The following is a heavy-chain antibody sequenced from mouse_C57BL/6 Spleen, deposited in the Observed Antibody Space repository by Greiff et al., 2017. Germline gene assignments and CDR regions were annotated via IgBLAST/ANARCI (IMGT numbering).Heavy chain of an antibody. V-gene: IGHV1-81*01. D-gene: IGHD1-1*01. Sequence: VQLQESGAELARPGASVKLSCKASGSTFPSYGISWVKQRTGQGLEWIGEIYPRSGNTYYNEKFKGKATLTADKSSSTAYMELRSLTSEDSAVYFCARGPYYYGSSYDAMDYWGQGTSVTVSS. CDR2: IYPRSGNT. J-gene: IGHJ4*01. CDR3: ARGPYYYGSSYDAMDY. CDR1: GSTFPSYG.